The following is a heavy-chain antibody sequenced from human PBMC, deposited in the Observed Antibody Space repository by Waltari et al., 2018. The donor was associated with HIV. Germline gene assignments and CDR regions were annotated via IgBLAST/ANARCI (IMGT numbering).Heavy chain of an antibody. V-gene: IGHV4-39*07. D-gene: IGHD5-12*01. J-gene: IGHJ6*02. CDR2: IYYSGST. CDR3: ARDSVEMATIGYYYYGMDV. Sequence: QLQLQESGPGLVKPSETLSLTCTVSGGSISSSSYYWGWIRQPPGKGLEWIGSIYYSGSTYYNPSLKSRVTISVDTSKNQFSLKLSSVTAADTAVYYCARDSVEMATIGYYYYGMDVWGQGTTVTVSS. CDR1: GGSISSSSYY.